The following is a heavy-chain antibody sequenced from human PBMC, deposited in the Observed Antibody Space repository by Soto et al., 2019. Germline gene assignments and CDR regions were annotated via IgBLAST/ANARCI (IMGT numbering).Heavy chain of an antibody. J-gene: IGHJ6*02. CDR3: ARGGIMITFGGVISNYYYGMDV. CDR2: IWYDGSNK. D-gene: IGHD3-16*01. V-gene: IGHV3-33*01. Sequence: LRLSCAVSGFTFSSYGMHWVRQAPGKGLEWVAVIWYDGSNKYYADSVKGRFTISRDNSKNTLYLQMNSLRAEDTAVYYCARGGIMITFGGVISNYYYGMDVWGQGTTVTVSS. CDR1: GFTFSSYG.